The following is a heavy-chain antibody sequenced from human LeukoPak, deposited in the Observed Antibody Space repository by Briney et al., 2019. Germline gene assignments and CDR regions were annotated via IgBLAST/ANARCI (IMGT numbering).Heavy chain of an antibody. J-gene: IGHJ6*03. V-gene: IGHV1-3*01. Sequence: ASVKVSCKASGYTFTSYAMHWVRQAPGQRLEWMGWINAGNGNTKYSQKFQGRVTITRDTSASTAYMELSSLRSEDTAVYYCARTPRAVAGTGYYYMDVWGKGATVTVSS. D-gene: IGHD6-19*01. CDR1: GYTFTSYA. CDR2: INAGNGNT. CDR3: ARTPRAVAGTGYYYMDV.